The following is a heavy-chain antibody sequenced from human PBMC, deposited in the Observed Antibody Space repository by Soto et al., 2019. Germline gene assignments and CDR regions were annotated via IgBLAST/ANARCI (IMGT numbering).Heavy chain of an antibody. D-gene: IGHD4-4*01. V-gene: IGHV3-64*01. CDR1: GFTFSSYA. J-gene: IGHJ3*02. CDR2: ISSNGGST. CDR3: ASARWGYSDAFDI. Sequence: EVQLVESGGGLVQPGGSLRLSCAASGFTFSSYAMHWVRQAPGKGLEYVSAISSNGGSTYYANSVKGRFTISRDNSKNTLYLQMGSLRAEDMAVYYCASARWGYSDAFDIWGQGTMVTVSS.